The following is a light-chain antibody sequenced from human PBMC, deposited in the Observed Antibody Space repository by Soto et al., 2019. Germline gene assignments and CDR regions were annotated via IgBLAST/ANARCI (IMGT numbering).Light chain of an antibody. CDR2: QTS. J-gene: IGKJ1*01. Sequence: EIVLTQSPATLSSFPGDRVTLSCRASQYINTRLAWYQHRPSQAPRLLIYQTSIRAAGIPARFSASGTETDSTLTISDVQPEDFAVYYCHQRQSWPRTFGQGTKVDIK. V-gene: IGKV3-11*01. CDR3: HQRQSWPRT. CDR1: QYINTR.